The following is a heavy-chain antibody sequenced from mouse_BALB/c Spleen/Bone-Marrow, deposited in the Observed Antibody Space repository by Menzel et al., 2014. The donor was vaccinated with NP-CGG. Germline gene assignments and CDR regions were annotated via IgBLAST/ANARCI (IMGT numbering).Heavy chain of an antibody. CDR1: GFNIKDSY. CDR2: IDPENGDT. Sequence: EVQLQQSGAELVRSGASVRLSCTASGFNIKDSYIHWVRQRPEQGLEWIGWIDPENGDTEYAPKFQGKATLTADTSSDTTCLQLSSLTSEDTAVYYCKGYDYDVDSFDYWGQGTTLTVSS. J-gene: IGHJ2*01. CDR3: KGYDYDVDSFDY. V-gene: IGHV14-4*02. D-gene: IGHD2-4*01.